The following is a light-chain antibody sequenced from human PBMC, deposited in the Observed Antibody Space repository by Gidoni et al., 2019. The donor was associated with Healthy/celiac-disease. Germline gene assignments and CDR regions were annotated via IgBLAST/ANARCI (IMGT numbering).Light chain of an antibody. CDR1: SSDVGSYNL. Sequence: QSALPQPAAVAGSPGQSITISCPGTSSDVGSYNLVSWYQQHPGKAPKLMIYEVSKRPSGVSTRFSGSKSGNTASLTISGLQAEDEADYYCCSYAGSSTFFYVFGTGTKVTVL. CDR3: CSYAGSSTFFYV. V-gene: IGLV2-23*02. CDR2: EVS. J-gene: IGLJ1*01.